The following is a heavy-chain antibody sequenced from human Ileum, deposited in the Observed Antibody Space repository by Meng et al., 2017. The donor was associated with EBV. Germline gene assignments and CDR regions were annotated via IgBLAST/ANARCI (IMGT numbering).Heavy chain of an antibody. D-gene: IGHD1-26*01. CDR3: ARGSYYFDS. CDR2: TYYRSKWNT. CDR1: RDSVSSIRGA. V-gene: IGHV6-1*01. Sequence: QVKLHPSGPGLLKPSQTLSLSGARSRDSVSSIRGAWNWIRQSPSRGLECLGRTYYRSKWNTDYAVSVSSRITISPDTSKNQFSLQLNSVTPEDTAVYYCARGSYYFDSWGQGTLVTVSS. J-gene: IGHJ4*02.